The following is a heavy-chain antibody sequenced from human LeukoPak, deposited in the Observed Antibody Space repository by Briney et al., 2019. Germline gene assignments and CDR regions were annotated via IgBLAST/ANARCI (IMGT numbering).Heavy chain of an antibody. D-gene: IGHD6-19*01. J-gene: IGHJ6*03. CDR1: GDSISRSSDY. CDR3: ARDTDQYSSGWYTPYYMDV. V-gene: IGHV4-39*07. Sequence: SETLSLTCTVSGDSISRSSDYWGWIRQPPGKGPEWIGSVYYIGSTFYNPSLKSRVTISVDTSKNQFSLKLSSVTAADTAVYYCARDTDQYSSGWYTPYYMDVWGKGTTVTVSS. CDR2: VYYIGST.